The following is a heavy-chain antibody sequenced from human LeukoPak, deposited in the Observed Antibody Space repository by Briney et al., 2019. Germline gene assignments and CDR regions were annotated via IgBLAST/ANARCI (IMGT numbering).Heavy chain of an antibody. CDR1: GYTFTSYY. V-gene: IGHV1-46*01. CDR2: INPSGGST. CDR3: ARVWISSGYEYYFDY. J-gene: IGHJ4*02. D-gene: IGHD3-22*01. Sequence: GASVKVSCKASGYTFTSYYMHWVRQAPGQGLEWMGIINPSGGSTSYAQKFQGRVTITRDTSASTAYMELSSLRSEDTAVYYCARVWISSGYEYYFDYWGQGTLVTVSS.